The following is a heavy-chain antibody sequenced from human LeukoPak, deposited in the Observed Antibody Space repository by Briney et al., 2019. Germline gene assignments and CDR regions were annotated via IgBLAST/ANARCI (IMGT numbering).Heavy chain of an antibody. CDR1: GFTFGDYA. CDR2: IRSKAYGGTT. V-gene: IGHV3-49*04. Sequence: RSLRLSCTASGFTFGDYAMSWVRQAPAKGLEWVGFIRSKAYGGTTEYAASVKGRFIISRDDSKSIAYLQMNSLKTEDTAVDYCTRDIWIQIWLFDCWGQGTLVTVSS. J-gene: IGHJ4*02. D-gene: IGHD5-18*01. CDR3: TRDIWIQIWLFDC.